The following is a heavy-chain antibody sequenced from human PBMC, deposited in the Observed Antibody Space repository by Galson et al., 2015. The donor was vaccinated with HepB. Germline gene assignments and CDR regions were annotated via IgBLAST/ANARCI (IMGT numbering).Heavy chain of an antibody. D-gene: IGHD5-24*01. CDR3: ARGGMATIGGPTFDY. Sequence: SVKVSCKASGYTFSSYGISWARQAPGQGPEWMGWINPSNGNTNYAQKFQGRVIMTTDTSTSTGYMDLRSLRSDDTAVYYCARGGMATIGGPTFDYWGQGTLVTVSS. CDR1: GYTFSSYG. CDR2: INPSNGNT. V-gene: IGHV1-18*01. J-gene: IGHJ4*02.